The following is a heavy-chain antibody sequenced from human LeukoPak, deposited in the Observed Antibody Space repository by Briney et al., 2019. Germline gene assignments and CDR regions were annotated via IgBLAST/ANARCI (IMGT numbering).Heavy chain of an antibody. J-gene: IGHJ3*02. D-gene: IGHD3-10*01. Sequence: GGSLRLSCAASGFTFSSYAMSWVRQAPGKGLECVSAISGSGGSTFYADSVKGRFTISRDNSKNTLYLQMNSLRAEDTAVYYCAKVRWSAPRRGYYYGSGSYYERFGAYAFDIWGQGTMVTVSS. CDR2: ISGSGGST. CDR1: GFTFSSYA. CDR3: AKVRWSAPRRGYYYGSGSYYERFGAYAFDI. V-gene: IGHV3-23*01.